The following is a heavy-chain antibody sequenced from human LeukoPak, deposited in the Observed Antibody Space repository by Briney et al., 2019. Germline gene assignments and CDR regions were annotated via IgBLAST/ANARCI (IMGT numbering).Heavy chain of an antibody. CDR3: ARDGTSVVAPTSYYYYYGMDV. CDR2: ISGNAVNT. V-gene: IGHV3-23*01. CDR1: GFTFGSYV. D-gene: IGHD2-15*01. J-gene: IGHJ6*02. Sequence: GGSLRLSCAASGFTFGSYVMSWVRQAPGKGLEWVSDISGNAVNTYYADSVKGRFTISRDNSKNTLYLQMNSLRAEDTAVYYCARDGTSVVAPTSYYYYYGMDVWGQGTTVTVSS.